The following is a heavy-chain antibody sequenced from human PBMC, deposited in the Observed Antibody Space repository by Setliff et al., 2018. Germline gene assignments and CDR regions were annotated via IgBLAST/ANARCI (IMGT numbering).Heavy chain of an antibody. CDR3: AKVITVFGVVIMENWFDP. V-gene: IGHV4-59*01. CDR1: GGSISPYF. CDR2: VYHNGNT. J-gene: IGHJ5*02. D-gene: IGHD3-3*01. Sequence: SETLSLTCTVSGGSISPYFWSWVRQPPGKGLEWIGYVYHNGNTNFNPSLKSRVTMSVDTSKNQFALHLKSVTAADTAVYYCAKVITVFGVVIMENWFDPWGQGTLVTVSS.